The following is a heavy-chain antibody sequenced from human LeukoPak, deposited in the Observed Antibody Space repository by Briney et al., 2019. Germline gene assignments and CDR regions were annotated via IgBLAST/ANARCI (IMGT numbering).Heavy chain of an antibody. Sequence: GGSLRLSCVASGFPFSSYWMTWVRQAPGKGLEWVANIKQDGSKKSYVDSVKGRFTISRDNSKNTLYLQMNSLRAEDTAVYYCARDNIVVVPAALYNWFDPWGQGTLVTVSS. CDR1: GFPFSSYW. CDR3: ARDNIVVVPAALYNWFDP. V-gene: IGHV3-7*01. CDR2: IKQDGSKK. J-gene: IGHJ5*02. D-gene: IGHD2-2*01.